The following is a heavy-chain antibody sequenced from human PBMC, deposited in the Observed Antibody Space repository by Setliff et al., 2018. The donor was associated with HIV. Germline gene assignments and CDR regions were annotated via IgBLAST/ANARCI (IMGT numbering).Heavy chain of an antibody. D-gene: IGHD3-16*01. Sequence: GGSLRLSCAASGFTFSSYGMNWVRQAPGKGLEWVSSISSSSSYLYYAESVKGRFTISRDNAKNSLYLQMNSLGGEDTAVYYCVRDWHSSAWGKVGDYWGQGTLVTVSS. CDR1: GFTFSSYG. CDR3: VRDWHSSAWGKVGDY. V-gene: IGHV3-21*04. CDR2: ISSSSSYL. J-gene: IGHJ4*02.